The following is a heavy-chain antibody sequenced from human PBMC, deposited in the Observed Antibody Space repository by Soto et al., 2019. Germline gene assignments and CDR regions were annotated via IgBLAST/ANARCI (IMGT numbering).Heavy chain of an antibody. CDR3: ARMIVRITNRNWFDP. Sequence: PSETLSLTCTVSGGSISSYYWSWIRQPPGKGLEWIGYIYYSGSTSYNPSLKSRVTISLDTSKNHFSLKLSSVTAADTAVYYCARMIVRITNRNWFDPWGQGTLVTVSS. CDR1: GGSISSYY. V-gene: IGHV4-59*12. J-gene: IGHJ5*02. D-gene: IGHD3-22*01. CDR2: IYYSGST.